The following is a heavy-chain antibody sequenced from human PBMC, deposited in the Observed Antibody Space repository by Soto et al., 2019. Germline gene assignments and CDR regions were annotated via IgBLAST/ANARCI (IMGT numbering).Heavy chain of an antibody. CDR3: ARVDHPSLS. D-gene: IGHD2-2*01. Sequence: QVQLVQSGAEVKKPGASVKVSCKASGYTFTSYGISWVRQAPGQGLEWMGWISAYNGNTNYAQKLQGRVTMTTYTSTSTDYSGLRSLRSDDTAVYFCARVDHPSLSWGQGTLVTVSS. CDR1: GYTFTSYG. CDR2: ISAYNGNT. V-gene: IGHV1-18*01. J-gene: IGHJ4*02.